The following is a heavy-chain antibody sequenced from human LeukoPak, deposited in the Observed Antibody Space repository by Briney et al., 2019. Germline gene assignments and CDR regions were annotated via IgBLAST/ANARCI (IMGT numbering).Heavy chain of an antibody. D-gene: IGHD1-1*01. CDR2: IKQDESEK. Sequence: GGPLRLSCAASGFPYSSYWVPWLRQAPGKGLEWVAYIKQDESEKYYVDSVKGRFTISRDNAKNSLYLQMNSLRAEDTAVYYCARGEQTFGKRHSDVWGQGTTVTVSS. CDR3: ARGEQTFGKRHSDV. J-gene: IGHJ6*02. CDR1: GFPYSSYW. V-gene: IGHV3-7*04.